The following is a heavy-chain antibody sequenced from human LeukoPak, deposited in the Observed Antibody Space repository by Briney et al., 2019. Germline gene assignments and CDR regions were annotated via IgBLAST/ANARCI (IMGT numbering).Heavy chain of an antibody. Sequence: PGGSLRLSCAASGFTVSSNYMSWVRQAPGKGLEWVSSISTSSSYIYYADSVKGRITISRDNARKSLYLQMNSLRAEDTAVYYCARGSRNSGSTHDFDYWGQGTLVTVSS. V-gene: IGHV3-21*01. J-gene: IGHJ4*02. CDR1: GFTVSSNY. D-gene: IGHD3-10*01. CDR3: ARGSRNSGSTHDFDY. CDR2: ISTSSSYI.